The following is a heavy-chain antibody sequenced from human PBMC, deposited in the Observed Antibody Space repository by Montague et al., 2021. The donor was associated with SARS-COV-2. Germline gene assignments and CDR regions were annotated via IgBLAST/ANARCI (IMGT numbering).Heavy chain of an antibody. CDR3: TQERGPGRTTWHYFDY. J-gene: IGHJ4*02. CDR2: TYCRSKWYN. D-gene: IGHD1-14*01. Sequence: CAISGDSVSSNIAAWNWIRQSPSRGLEWLGRTYCRSKWYNDYAVSVRSRITINPDTSKNQFSLQLNSVTPEDTAVYYCTQERGPGRTTWHYFDYWGQGTLATVSS. V-gene: IGHV6-1*01. CDR1: GDSVSSNIAA.